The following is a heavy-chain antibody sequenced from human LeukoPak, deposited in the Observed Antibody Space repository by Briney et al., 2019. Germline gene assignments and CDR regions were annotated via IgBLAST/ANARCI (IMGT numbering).Heavy chain of an antibody. CDR1: GFTFDDYA. Sequence: GGSLRLSCAASGFTFDDYAMHWVRQAPGKGLEWVSGISWNSGSIGYADSVKGRFTISRDNAKNSLYLQMNSLRAEDTAVYYCASTYYDFWSGSEPDYYYYGMDVWGQGTTVTVSS. V-gene: IGHV3-9*01. J-gene: IGHJ6*02. CDR2: ISWNSGSI. D-gene: IGHD3-3*01. CDR3: ASTYYDFWSGSEPDYYYYGMDV.